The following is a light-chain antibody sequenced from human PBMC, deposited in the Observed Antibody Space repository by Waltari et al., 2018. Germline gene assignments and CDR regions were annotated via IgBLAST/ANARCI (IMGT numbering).Light chain of an antibody. V-gene: IGLV1-47*01. CDR3: ASWDDILIGRL. CDR1: TSTIGNHF. J-gene: IGLJ2*01. Sequence: QSVLTQPPSASAAPGQRVNISCSGSTSTIGNHFVYWSQQLPGTAPRLVIHRDSLRPSGIPDRFAGSKSGTSASLAISGLRSEDEADYYCASWDDILIGRLFGGGTKLTVL. CDR2: RDS.